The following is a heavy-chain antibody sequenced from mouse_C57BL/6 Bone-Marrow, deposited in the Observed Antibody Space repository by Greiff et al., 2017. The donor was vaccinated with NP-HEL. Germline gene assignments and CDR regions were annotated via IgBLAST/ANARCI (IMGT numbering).Heavy chain of an antibody. V-gene: IGHV1-55*01. D-gene: IGHD4-1*01. Sequence: VQLQQSGAELVKPGASVKMSCKASGYTFTSYWITWVKQRPGQGLEWIGDIYPGSGSTNYNEKFKSKATLTVDTSSSTAYMQLSSLTSEDSAVYYCAREGSWVPWFAYWGQGTLVTVSA. CDR3: AREGSWVPWFAY. CDR2: IYPGSGST. J-gene: IGHJ3*01. CDR1: GYTFTSYW.